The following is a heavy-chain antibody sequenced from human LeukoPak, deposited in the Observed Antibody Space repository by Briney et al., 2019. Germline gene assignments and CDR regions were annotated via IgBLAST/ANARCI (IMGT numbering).Heavy chain of an antibody. CDR1: GFTFSSYA. CDR2: ISWNSGSI. Sequence: GGSLRLSCAASGFTFSSYAMSWVRQAPGKGLEWVSGISWNSGSIGYADSVKGRFTISRDNAKNSLYLQMNSLRAEDTALYYCAKGETTVVTPLPHRPAPYYFDYWGQGTLVTVSS. V-gene: IGHV3-9*01. J-gene: IGHJ4*02. D-gene: IGHD4-23*01. CDR3: AKGETTVVTPLPHRPAPYYFDY.